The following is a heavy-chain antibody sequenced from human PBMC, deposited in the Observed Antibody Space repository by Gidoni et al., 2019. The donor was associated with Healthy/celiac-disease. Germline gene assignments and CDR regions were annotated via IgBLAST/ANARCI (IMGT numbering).Heavy chain of an antibody. D-gene: IGHD3-16*01. CDR3: AREGGGSAFDI. CDR1: GYSISSCYY. CDR2: IYHSGST. J-gene: IGHJ3*02. Sequence: QVQLQESGPGLVKPSETLSLTCTVSGYSISSCYYWGWIRQPQGKGLEWIGSIYHSGSTYYTPSLKSRVTIAVDTSKNQFSLKLSSVTAADTAVYYWAREGGGSAFDIWGQGTMVTVSS. V-gene: IGHV4-38-2*02.